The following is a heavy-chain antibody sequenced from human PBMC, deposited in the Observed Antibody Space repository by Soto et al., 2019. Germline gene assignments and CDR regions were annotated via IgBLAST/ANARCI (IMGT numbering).Heavy chain of an antibody. V-gene: IGHV1-69*01. D-gene: IGHD6-6*01. CDR2: IIPIFGTA. J-gene: IGHJ6*02. CDR1: GGTFSSYA. CDR3: ARAEYSSSSGTYYYYGMDV. Sequence: QVQLVQSGAEVKKPGSSVKVSCKASGGTFSSYAISWVRQAPGQGLEWMGGIIPIFGTANYAQKFQGRVTVTADESKSTAYMELSSLRSEDTAVYYCARAEYSSSSGTYYYYGMDVWGQGTTVTVSS.